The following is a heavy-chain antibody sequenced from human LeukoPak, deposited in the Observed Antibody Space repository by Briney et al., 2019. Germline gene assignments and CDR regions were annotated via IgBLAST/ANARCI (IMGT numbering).Heavy chain of an antibody. CDR1: GYTFTSYA. V-gene: IGHV1-3*01. D-gene: IGHD6-6*01. J-gene: IGHJ4*02. CDR2: INACNGNT. Sequence: GASVKVSCKASGYTFTSYAMHWVRQAPGQRLEWMGWINACNGNTKYSQKFQGRVTITRDTSASTAYMELSSLRSEDTAVYYCARGQFVPVDYWGQGTLVTVSP. CDR3: ARGQFVPVDY.